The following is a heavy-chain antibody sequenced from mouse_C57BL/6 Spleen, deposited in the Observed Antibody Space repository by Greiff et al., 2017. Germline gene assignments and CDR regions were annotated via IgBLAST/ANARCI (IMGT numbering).Heavy chain of an antibody. J-gene: IGHJ2*01. CDR2: IDPSDSET. CDR1: GYTFTSYW. CDR3: AREGWDDCDY. Sequence: QVQLQQSGAELVRPGSSVKLSCKASGYTFTSYWMHWVKQRPIQGLEWIGNIDPSDSETNYNQKFKDKATLTVDKSSSTAYMQLSSLTSEDSAVYYCAREGWDDCDYWGQGTTLTVSS. D-gene: IGHD4-1*01. V-gene: IGHV1-52*01.